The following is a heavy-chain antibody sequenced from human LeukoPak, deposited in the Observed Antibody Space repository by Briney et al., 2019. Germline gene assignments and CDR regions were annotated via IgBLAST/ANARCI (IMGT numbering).Heavy chain of an antibody. CDR3: ARDACSYGYSFDP. Sequence: SETLSLTCTVSGGSISSYYWSWIRQPPGKGLEWIGYIYYSGSTNYNPSLKSRVTMSVDTSKNHFSLRLSSVTAADTAVYYCARDACSYGYSFDPWGQGTLVTVSS. V-gene: IGHV4-59*01. J-gene: IGHJ5*02. CDR1: GGSISSYY. CDR2: IYYSGST. D-gene: IGHD5-18*01.